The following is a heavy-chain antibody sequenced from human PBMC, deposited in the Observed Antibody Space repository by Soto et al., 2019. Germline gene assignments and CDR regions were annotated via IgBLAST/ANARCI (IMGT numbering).Heavy chain of an antibody. Sequence: PGGSLRLSCSASGFTFSSYAMHWVRQAPGKGLEYVSAISSNGGSTYYADSVKGRFTISRDNSKNTLYLQMSSLRAEDTAVYYCVKDPVIDAFGEFLISSYGMDVWGQGTTVTVSS. J-gene: IGHJ6*02. D-gene: IGHD3-10*01. CDR1: GFTFSSYA. CDR2: ISSNGGST. V-gene: IGHV3-64D*06. CDR3: VKDPVIDAFGEFLISSYGMDV.